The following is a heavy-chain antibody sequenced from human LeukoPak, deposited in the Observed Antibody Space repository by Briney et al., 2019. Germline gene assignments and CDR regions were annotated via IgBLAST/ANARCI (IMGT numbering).Heavy chain of an antibody. Sequence: SETLSLTCTVSGGSISSYYWSWIRQPPGKGLEWIGYIYYSGSTNYNPSLKSRVTISVGTSRNQFSLKLSSVTAADTAVYYCARLYYYYYMDVWGKGTTVTVSS. CDR2: IYYSGST. J-gene: IGHJ6*03. CDR3: ARLYYYYYMDV. V-gene: IGHV4-59*08. CDR1: GGSISSYY.